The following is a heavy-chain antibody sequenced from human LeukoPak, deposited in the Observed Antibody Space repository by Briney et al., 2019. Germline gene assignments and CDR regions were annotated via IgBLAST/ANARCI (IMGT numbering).Heavy chain of an antibody. D-gene: IGHD5-12*01. J-gene: IGHJ4*02. CDR2: ISYDGSNK. Sequence: GGSLRLSCAASGFTFSSYGMHWDRQAPGKGLEWVAVISYDGSNKYYADSVKGRFTISRDNSKNTLYLQMNSLRAEDTAVYYCAKQLDVATPSFDYWGQGTLVTVSS. CDR1: GFTFSSYG. V-gene: IGHV3-30*18. CDR3: AKQLDVATPSFDY.